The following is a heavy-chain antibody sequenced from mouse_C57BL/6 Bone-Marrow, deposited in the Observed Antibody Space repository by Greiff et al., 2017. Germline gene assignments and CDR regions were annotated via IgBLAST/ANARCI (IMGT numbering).Heavy chain of an antibody. CDR3: ARGSSNAMDY. CDR1: GISITTGNYR. J-gene: IGHJ4*01. V-gene: IGHV3-5*01. CDR2: IDYSGTI. Sequence: EVKLLESGPGLVKPSQTVFLTCTVTGISITTGNYRWSWIRQFPGNKLEWIGYIDYSGTITYNPSLTSRTTITRDTPKNQFFLEMNSLTAEDTATYYCARGSSNAMDYWGQGTSVTVSS. D-gene: IGHD1-1*01.